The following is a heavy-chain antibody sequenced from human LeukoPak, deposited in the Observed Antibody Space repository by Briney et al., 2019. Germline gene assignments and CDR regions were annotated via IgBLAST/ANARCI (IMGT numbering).Heavy chain of an antibody. CDR3: ARPRIQLWLHNGYDAFDI. J-gene: IGHJ3*02. Sequence: GYLRLSCAGSGFAFSSYSMNWVRQAPGKGLEWVSSISSSSTYIYHADSVKGRFTISRDNAKNSLFLQMNSLRAEDTAVYYCARPRIQLWLHNGYDAFDIWGQGTMVTVSS. D-gene: IGHD5-18*01. V-gene: IGHV3-21*01. CDR2: ISSSSTYI. CDR1: GFAFSSYS.